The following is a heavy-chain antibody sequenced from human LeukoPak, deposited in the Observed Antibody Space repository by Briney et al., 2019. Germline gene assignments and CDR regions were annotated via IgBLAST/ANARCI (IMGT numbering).Heavy chain of an antibody. CDR3: ARDRHLDY. CDR1: GGSISSYY. J-gene: IGHJ4*02. CDR2: IYYSGST. V-gene: IGHV4-59*01. Sequence: SETLSLTCTVSGGSISSYYWSWIRQPPGKGLEWIGYIYYSGSTNYNPSLKSRVTISVDTSKNQFSLKLSSVTAADTAVYYCARDRHLDYWGQGTLVTVSS.